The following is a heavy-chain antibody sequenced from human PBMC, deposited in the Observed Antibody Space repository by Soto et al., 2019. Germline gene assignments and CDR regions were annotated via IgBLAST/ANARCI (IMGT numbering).Heavy chain of an antibody. CDR2: INHSGRV. J-gene: IGHJ5*01. V-gene: IGHV4-34*01. D-gene: IGHD3-22*01. CDR1: GGSFSDHS. CDR3: STRAYDTNGYYRFDP. Sequence: RSETLSLTCAVYGGSFSDHSWTWIRQSPGKGLEWIGDINHSGRVNYSPSLKSRVTISLDTSKNQFSLTLSAVTAADTAMYYCSTRAYDTNGYYRFDPWGQGTLVTVSS.